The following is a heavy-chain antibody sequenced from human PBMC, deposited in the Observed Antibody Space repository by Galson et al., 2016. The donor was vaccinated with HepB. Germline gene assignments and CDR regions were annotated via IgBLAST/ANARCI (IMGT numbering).Heavy chain of an antibody. D-gene: IGHD6-13*01. J-gene: IGHJ4*02. Sequence: TLSLTCTVSPGTISITGYFWSWIRQLPGGGLEWIGYISHSGSVHLNPSLKSRSGISVDTSKNQFSLDLRSVTAADTAVYFCARYGSWTGFDYWGRGTLVTVSS. CDR3: ARYGSWTGFDY. V-gene: IGHV4-31*03. CDR1: PGTISITGYF. CDR2: ISHSGSV.